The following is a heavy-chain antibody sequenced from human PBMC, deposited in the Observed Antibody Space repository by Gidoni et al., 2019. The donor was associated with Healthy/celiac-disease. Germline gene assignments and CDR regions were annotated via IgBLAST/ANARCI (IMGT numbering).Heavy chain of an antibody. V-gene: IGHV3-48*03. CDR2: ISSSGSTI. Sequence: VQLVVSGGGLVQPGGSLRLSCAASGFTSSSYEMNWVRQAPGKGLEWVSYISSSGSTIYYADSVKGQFTISRDNAKNSLYLQMNSLRAEDTAVYYCASPYGSGYYYYGMDVWGQGTTVTVSS. J-gene: IGHJ6*02. CDR3: ASPYGSGYYYYGMDV. CDR1: GFTSSSYE. D-gene: IGHD3-10*01.